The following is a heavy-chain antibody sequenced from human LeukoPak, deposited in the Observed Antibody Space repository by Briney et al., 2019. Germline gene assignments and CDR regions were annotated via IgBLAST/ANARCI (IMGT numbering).Heavy chain of an antibody. D-gene: IGHD5-18*01. Sequence: PGGSLRLSCTASGFTLSSYAMSWVRQAPGKGLEWVSVIYSGGSTYYADSVKGRFTISRDNSKNTLYLQMNSLRAEDTAVYYCARTPGYSYGTYYYYYGMDVWGQGTTVTVSS. CDR2: IYSGGST. V-gene: IGHV3-53*01. CDR3: ARTPGYSYGTYYYYYGMDV. J-gene: IGHJ6*02. CDR1: GFTLSSYA.